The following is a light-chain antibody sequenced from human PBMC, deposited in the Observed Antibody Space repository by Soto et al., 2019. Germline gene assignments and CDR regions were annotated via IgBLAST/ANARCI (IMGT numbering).Light chain of an antibody. Sequence: EIVMTQSPATLSVSPGERATLSCRASQSVRSNLAWYQQKPGQAPRLLIYGASTRATGIPARFSGSGSGTEFTLIISSLQSEDFAFYYCQQYNNWPPWTFGQGTKLEI. CDR3: QQYNNWPPWT. CDR2: GAS. J-gene: IGKJ2*02. V-gene: IGKV3-15*01. CDR1: QSVRSN.